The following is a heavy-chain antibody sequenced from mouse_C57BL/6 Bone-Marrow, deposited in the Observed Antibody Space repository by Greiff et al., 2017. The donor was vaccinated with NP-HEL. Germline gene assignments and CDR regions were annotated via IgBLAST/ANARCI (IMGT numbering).Heavy chain of an antibody. CDR2: IDPSDSYT. Sequence: VQLQQPGAELVKPGASVKLSCKASGYTFTSYWMQWVKQRPGQGLEWIGEIDPSDSYTNYNQKFQGKATLTVDTSSSTAYMQLSSLTSEDSAVYYCAREDYYGSFDYWGQGTTLTVSS. J-gene: IGHJ2*01. V-gene: IGHV1-50*01. D-gene: IGHD1-1*01. CDR1: GYTFTSYW. CDR3: AREDYYGSFDY.